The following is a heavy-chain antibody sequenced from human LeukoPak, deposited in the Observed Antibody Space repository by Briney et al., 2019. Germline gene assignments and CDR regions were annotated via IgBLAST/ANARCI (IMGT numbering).Heavy chain of an antibody. CDR3: ARDQGSSSSDAFDI. D-gene: IGHD6-6*01. CDR1: GFTFSSYS. J-gene: IGHJ3*02. V-gene: IGHV3-21*01. CDR2: ISSSSSYI. Sequence: GGSLRLSCAASGFTFSSYSMNWVRQAPGKGLEWVSSISSSSSYIYYADSVKGRFTISRDNAKNSLHLQMNSLRAEDTAVYYCARDQGSSSSDAFDIWGQGTMVTVSS.